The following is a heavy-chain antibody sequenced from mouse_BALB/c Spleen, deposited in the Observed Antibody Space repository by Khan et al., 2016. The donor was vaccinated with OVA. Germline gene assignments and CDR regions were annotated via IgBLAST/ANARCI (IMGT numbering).Heavy chain of an antibody. D-gene: IGHD1-1*01. V-gene: IGHV1S81*02. J-gene: IGHJ2*01. CDR1: GYTFTSYW. CDR2: TNPTNGRT. Sequence: QVQLQQSGAELVKAGASVEMSCKASGYTFTSYWMHWVKQRLGQGLEWFAETNPTNGRTYYNEKFKSKATLTVDKSSSTAYMLLSGPTFEDSAVYDCARIKKIVATYFDYWGQGTTLTVSS. CDR3: ARIKKIVATYFDY.